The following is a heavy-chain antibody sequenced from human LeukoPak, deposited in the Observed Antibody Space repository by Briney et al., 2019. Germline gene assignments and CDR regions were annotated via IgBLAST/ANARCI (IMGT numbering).Heavy chain of an antibody. Sequence: GGSLRLSCAASGFTFSSYSMNWVGQAPGKGLEWVSSISSSSSYIYYADSVKGRFTISRDNAKNSLYLQITSLRAEDTAVYYCAREWFGAEEFYYYYYYGMDVWGQGTTVTVSS. CDR1: GFTFSSYS. V-gene: IGHV3-21*01. J-gene: IGHJ6*02. D-gene: IGHD3-10*01. CDR2: ISSSSSYI. CDR3: AREWFGAEEFYYYYYYGMDV.